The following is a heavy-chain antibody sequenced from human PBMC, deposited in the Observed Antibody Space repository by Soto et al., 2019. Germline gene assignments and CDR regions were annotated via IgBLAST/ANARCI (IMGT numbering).Heavy chain of an antibody. CDR2: IIPILDIA. J-gene: IGHJ4*02. D-gene: IGHD4-17*01. CDR1: GGTFSNYT. Sequence: QVQLVQSGAEVKKPGSSVKVSCKASGGTFSNYTITWVRQAPGQGLEWMGRIIPILDIANYAKKFQGRVTITADKSTSSACKELSSLRSEDTAVYYCARDVGLGPVTVSTHVDYWGQGTLVIVSS. CDR3: ARDVGLGPVTVSTHVDY. V-gene: IGHV1-69*08.